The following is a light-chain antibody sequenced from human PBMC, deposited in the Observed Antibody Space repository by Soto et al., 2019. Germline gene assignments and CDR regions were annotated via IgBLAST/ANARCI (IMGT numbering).Light chain of an antibody. V-gene: IGKV3-15*01. Sequence: EIVITQSPATLSVSPGERATLSCRASQSVSSNLAWYQQKPGQAPRLLSYGASTRATGIPARSSGSGSGTEFTLTISSLQSEDFAVYYCQQYNNWPLWTFGQGTKGDIK. CDR1: QSVSSN. J-gene: IGKJ1*01. CDR2: GAS. CDR3: QQYNNWPLWT.